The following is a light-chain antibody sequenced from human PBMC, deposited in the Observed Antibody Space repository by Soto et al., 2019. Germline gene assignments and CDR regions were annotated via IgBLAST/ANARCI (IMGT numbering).Light chain of an antibody. CDR2: DVS. CDR1: SSDVGGYKY. CDR3: SSYISSATFPYV. V-gene: IGLV2-14*03. Sequence: LTQPASVSGSPGQSITISCTGTSSDVGGYKYVSWYQHHPGKAPELMIFDVSYRPSGVSNRFSGSRSGNTASLTISGLQAEDEADYYWSSYISSATFPYVFGTGTKVPVL. J-gene: IGLJ1*01.